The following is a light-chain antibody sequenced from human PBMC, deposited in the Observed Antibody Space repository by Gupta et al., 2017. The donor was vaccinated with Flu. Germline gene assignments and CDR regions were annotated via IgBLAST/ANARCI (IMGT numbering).Light chain of an antibody. J-gene: IGLJ1*01. Sequence: QSVLPQPPSACWPPGQTVTNPCPGSSSNIGSNTVTWDQQLPGTAPKLLIYSNNQRPSGVADRCSGSKSGNSAALAISGLQSEDEADYYCAAWDESRNGFYVFGTGTKVTVL. CDR1: SSNIGSNT. CDR2: SNN. V-gene: IGLV1-44*01. CDR3: AAWDESRNGFYV.